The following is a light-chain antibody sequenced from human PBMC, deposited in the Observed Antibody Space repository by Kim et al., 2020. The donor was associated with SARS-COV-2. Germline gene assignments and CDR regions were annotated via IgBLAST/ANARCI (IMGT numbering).Light chain of an antibody. CDR2: DKD. V-gene: IGLV3-19*01. CDR3: YSRDTSGSHVI. J-gene: IGLJ2*01. Sequence: SELTQDPVVSVALGQTVRITCHGDSLRNYFADWCQQRPGQAPVVVIYDKDTRPSGIPDRFSGSGSDNTASLTITGAQAEDEADYFCYSRDTSGSHVIFGGGTKVTVL. CDR1: SLRNYF.